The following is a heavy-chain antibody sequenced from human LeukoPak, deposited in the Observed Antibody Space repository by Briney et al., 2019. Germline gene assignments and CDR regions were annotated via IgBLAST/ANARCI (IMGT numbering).Heavy chain of an antibody. V-gene: IGHV3-30*01. CDR1: GFTFSSCA. D-gene: IGHD2-2*02. Sequence: GGSLRLSCAASGFTFSSCAMHWVRQAPGKGLEWVAVISYDGSNKYYADSVKGRFTISRDNSKNTLYLQMNSLRAEDTAVYYCARDRKYCSSTSCYNFFGYWGQGTLVTVS. J-gene: IGHJ4*02. CDR3: ARDRKYCSSTSCYNFFGY. CDR2: ISYDGSNK.